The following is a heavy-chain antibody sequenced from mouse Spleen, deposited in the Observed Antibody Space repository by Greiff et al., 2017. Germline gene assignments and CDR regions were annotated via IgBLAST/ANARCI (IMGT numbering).Heavy chain of an antibody. V-gene: IGHV7-3*01. Sequence: LLESGGGLVQPGGSLSLSRAASGFTFTDYYKSWVSQPPGKALEWLGFIRNKANGYTTEYSASVKGRFTISRDNSLSILYLQMNSLRAEDSASYYCARSNYHDYWGQGTTLTVSS. CDR2: IRNKANGYTT. CDR1: GFTFTDYY. CDR3: ARSNYHDY. J-gene: IGHJ2*01.